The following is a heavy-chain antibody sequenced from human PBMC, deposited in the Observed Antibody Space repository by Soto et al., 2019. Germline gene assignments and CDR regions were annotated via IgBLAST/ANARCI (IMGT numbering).Heavy chain of an antibody. CDR2: IYYSGST. J-gene: IGHJ3*02. CDR3: ARHVRYCSSTSCYAGDAFDI. V-gene: IGHV4-59*08. D-gene: IGHD2-2*01. Sequence: SETLSLTCTVSGGSISSYYWSWIRQPPGKGLEWIGYIYYSGSTNYNPSHKSRVTISVDTSKNQFSLKLSFVTAADTALYYCARHVRYCSSTSCYAGDAFDIWGQGTMVT. CDR1: GGSISSYY.